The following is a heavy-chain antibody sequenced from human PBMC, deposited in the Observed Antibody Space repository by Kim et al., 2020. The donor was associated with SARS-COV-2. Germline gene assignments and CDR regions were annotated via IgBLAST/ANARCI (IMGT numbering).Heavy chain of an antibody. D-gene: IGHD2-15*01. CDR3: ASTRQSVVVAATLDY. CDR1: GFTFSSYA. Sequence: GGSLRLSCAASGFTFSSYAMHWVRQAPGKGLEWVAVISYDGSNKYYADSVKGRFTISRDNSKNTLYLQMNSLRAEDTAVYYCASTRQSVVVAATLDYWGQGTLVTVYS. V-gene: IGHV3-30-3*01. CDR2: ISYDGSNK. J-gene: IGHJ4*02.